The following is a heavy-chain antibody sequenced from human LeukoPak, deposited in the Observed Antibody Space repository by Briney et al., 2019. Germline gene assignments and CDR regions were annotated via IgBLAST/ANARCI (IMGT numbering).Heavy chain of an antibody. CDR2: IYYSGST. Sequence: SETLSLTCTVSGGSVSSSSYYWGWIRQPPGKGLEWIGSIYYSGSTYYNPSLKSRVTISVDTSKNQFSLNLSSVTAADTAVYYCARGVVAATGFDYWGQGTLVTVSS. CDR3: ARGVVAATGFDY. D-gene: IGHD2-15*01. J-gene: IGHJ4*02. CDR1: GGSVSSSSYY. V-gene: IGHV4-39*01.